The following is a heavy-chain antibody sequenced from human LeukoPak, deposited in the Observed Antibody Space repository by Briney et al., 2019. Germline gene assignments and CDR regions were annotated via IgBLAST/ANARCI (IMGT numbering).Heavy chain of an antibody. CDR3: ARVAYYYDSSGYYFAFDI. D-gene: IGHD3-22*01. CDR1: GYTFTSYD. CDR2: MNPNSGNT. V-gene: IGHV1-8*01. J-gene: IGHJ3*02. Sequence: ASVKVSCKASGYTFTSYDINWVRQATGQGLEWMGWMNPNSGNTGYARKFQGRVTITRNTSISTAYMELSSLRSEDTAVYYCARVAYYYDSSGYYFAFDIWGQGTMVAVSS.